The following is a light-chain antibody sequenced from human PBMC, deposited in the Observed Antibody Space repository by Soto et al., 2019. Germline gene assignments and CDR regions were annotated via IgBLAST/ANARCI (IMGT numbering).Light chain of an antibody. V-gene: IGLV2-8*01. CDR1: SSDVGGYNY. CDR3: SSYAASNNFDV. J-gene: IGLJ1*01. Sequence: QSVLTQPPSASGSPGQSVTISCTGTSSDVGGYNYVSWYQQHPGKAPKLMIYEVFKRPSGVPDRFSGSKSGNTASLTVSGLQAEDEADYYCSSYAASNNFDVFGTGTKVTVL. CDR2: EVF.